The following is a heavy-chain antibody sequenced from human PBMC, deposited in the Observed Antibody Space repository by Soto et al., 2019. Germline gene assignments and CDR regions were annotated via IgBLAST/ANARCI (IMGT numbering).Heavy chain of an antibody. V-gene: IGHV4-34*01. CDR1: GGSFNDYY. CDR3: ARGRKQLVFAYYHYYGMDV. J-gene: IGHJ6*02. CDR2: INHSGST. Sequence: QVQLQQWGAGLLKPSETLSLTCAVYGGSFNDYYWSWIRQPPGKGLEWLGEINHSGSTNYNPSLKGRVTISVDMSKNQFSLKLNSMTPADTAVYYCARGRKQLVFAYYHYYGMDVWGQGPTVTVSS. D-gene: IGHD6-13*01.